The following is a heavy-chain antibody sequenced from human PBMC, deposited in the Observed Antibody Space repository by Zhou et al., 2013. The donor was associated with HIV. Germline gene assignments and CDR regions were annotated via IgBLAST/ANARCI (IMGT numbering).Heavy chain of an antibody. J-gene: IGHJ6*02. CDR1: GGTFSSYA. D-gene: IGHD2-2*01. CDR2: IIPIFGTA. Sequence: QVQLVQSGAEVKKPGSSVKVSCKASGGTFSSYAISWVRQAPGQGLEWMGGIIPIFGTANYAQKFQGRVTITTDESTSTAYMELSSLRSEDTAVYYCAAGYCSSTSCSYGMDVWGQGDHGHRLL. CDR3: AAGYCSSTSCSYGMDV. V-gene: IGHV1-69*05.